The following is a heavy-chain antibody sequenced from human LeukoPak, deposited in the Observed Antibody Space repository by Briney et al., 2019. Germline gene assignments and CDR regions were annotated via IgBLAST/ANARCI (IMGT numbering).Heavy chain of an antibody. CDR1: GGSISSYY. V-gene: IGHV4-59*01. D-gene: IGHD5-18*01. CDR3: ARVDTASDAFDI. CDR2: IYYSGST. Sequence: SETLSLTCTVSGGSISSYYWSWIRQPPGKGLEWIGYIYYSGSTNYNPSLKSRVAISVDTSKNQFSLKLSSVTAADTAVYFCARVDTASDAFDIWGQGTMVTVSS. J-gene: IGHJ3*02.